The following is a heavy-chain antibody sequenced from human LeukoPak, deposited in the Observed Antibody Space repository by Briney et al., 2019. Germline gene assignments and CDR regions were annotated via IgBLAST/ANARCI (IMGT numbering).Heavy chain of an antibody. D-gene: IGHD2-2*01. V-gene: IGHV4-34*01. CDR2: INHSGST. CDR3: ARGSRSYCSSTSCYSRGHNWFDP. Sequence: SETLSLTCAVYGGSFSGYYWSWIRQPPGKGLEWIGEINHSGSTNYNPSLKSRVTISVDMSKNQFSLKLSSVTAADTAVYYCARGSRSYCSSTSCYSRGHNWFDPWGQGTLVTVSS. J-gene: IGHJ5*02. CDR1: GGSFSGYY.